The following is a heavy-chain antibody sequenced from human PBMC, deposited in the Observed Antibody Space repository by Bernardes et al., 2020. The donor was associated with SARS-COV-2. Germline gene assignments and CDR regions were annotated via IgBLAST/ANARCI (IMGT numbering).Heavy chain of an antibody. V-gene: IGHV3-73*01. D-gene: IGHD6-13*01. CDR1: GFTFSGSE. J-gene: IGHJ3*02. Sequence: GGSLRLSCAASGFTFSGSEIHWVRQASGKGLEWVGHIRSKANSYATVYAASVKGRFTISRDDSKNTAYLQMYSLETEDTALYFCTRHEIAATGPSFDIWGQGTMVTVSS. CDR3: TRHEIAATGPSFDI. CDR2: IRSKANSYAT.